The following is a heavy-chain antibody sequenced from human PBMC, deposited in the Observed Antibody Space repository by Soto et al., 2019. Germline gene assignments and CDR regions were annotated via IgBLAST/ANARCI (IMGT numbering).Heavy chain of an antibody. CDR3: AKLARRVIIV. V-gene: IGHV3-23*01. CDR2: VSLSGDMT. D-gene: IGHD3-10*01. Sequence: EVQLLESGGGPIQPGGSLRLSCAASGFTLSSHVMSWVRQAPGKGLQWVSSVSLSGDMTDHADSVKGRFTISRDNSKNTLYRQMNNLSAEDTAIYDCAKLARRVIIVWGQGTMVTVSS. J-gene: IGHJ3*01. CDR1: GFTLSSHV.